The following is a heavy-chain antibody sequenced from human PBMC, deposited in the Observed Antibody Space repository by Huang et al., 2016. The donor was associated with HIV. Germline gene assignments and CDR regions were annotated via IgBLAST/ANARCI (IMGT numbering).Heavy chain of an antibody. CDR2: LTASGGST. V-gene: IGHV3-23*01. CDR3: AKHLGGRRGFTFIVLFGAFDM. J-gene: IGHJ3*02. D-gene: IGHD3-3*01. CDR1: GFTFGSYA. Sequence: EVQLLESGGGLAQPGGSLRLSCTASGFTFGSYAMNWVRQATGKGLGGVSGLTASGGSTYYAKSVKGRFTISRDNSKNTLYLQMNSLRAEDTALYYCAKHLGGRRGFTFIVLFGAFDMWGQGTMVTVSS.